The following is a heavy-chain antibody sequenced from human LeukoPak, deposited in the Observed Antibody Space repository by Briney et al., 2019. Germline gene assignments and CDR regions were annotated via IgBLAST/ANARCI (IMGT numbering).Heavy chain of an antibody. CDR2: TSSDLNVK. V-gene: IGHV3-30-3*01. D-gene: IGHD3-10*01. J-gene: IGHJ4*02. CDR3: AREGYYGSGSPPSSYFDY. CDR1: GFTFRNYV. Sequence: GGSLRLSCAASGFTFRNYVIHWVRQAPGKGLEWVAVTSSDLNVKLYADSVKGRFTISRDNSRSTLYLQMNSLRPEDTAIYYCAREGYYGSGSPPSSYFDYWGQGALVTVSS.